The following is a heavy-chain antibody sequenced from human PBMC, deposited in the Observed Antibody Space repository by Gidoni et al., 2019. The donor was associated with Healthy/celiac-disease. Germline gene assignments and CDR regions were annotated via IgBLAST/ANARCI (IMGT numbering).Heavy chain of an antibody. CDR2: IWYDGSNK. CDR3: ARDGNTVVTGYFQH. J-gene: IGHJ1*01. Sequence: QVQLVESGGGVVQPGRSLRLSCAASGFPFSSYGMHWVRQAPGKGLEWVAVIWYDGSNKYYADSVKGRFTISRDNSKNTLYLQMNSLRAEDTAVYYCARDGNTVVTGYFQHWGQGTLVTVSS. CDR1: GFPFSSYG. V-gene: IGHV3-33*01. D-gene: IGHD2-15*01.